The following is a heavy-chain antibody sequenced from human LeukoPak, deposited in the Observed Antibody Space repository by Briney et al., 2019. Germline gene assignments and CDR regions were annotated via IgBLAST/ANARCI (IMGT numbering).Heavy chain of an antibody. CDR3: ASFAARPSAFDI. D-gene: IGHD6-6*01. V-gene: IGHV4-61*01. Sequence: SETLSLTCAVSGYSISSGYYWGWIRQPPGKGLEWIGYIYYSGSTNYNPSLKSRVTISVDTSKNQFSLKLSSVTAADTAVYYCASFAARPSAFDIWGQGTMVTVSS. CDR1: GYSISSGYY. J-gene: IGHJ3*02. CDR2: IYYSGST.